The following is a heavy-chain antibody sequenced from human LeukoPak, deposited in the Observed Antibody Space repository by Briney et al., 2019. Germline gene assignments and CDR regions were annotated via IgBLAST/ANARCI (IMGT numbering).Heavy chain of an antibody. CDR3: ARERTPGSGYGVDY. Sequence: ASVKVSCKASGHTFTSYGISWVRQAPGQGLECMGWISAYNGNTNYAQKLQGRVTMTTDTSTSTAYMELRSLRSDDTAVYYCARERTPGSGYGVDYWGQGTVVTVSS. CDR2: ISAYNGNT. V-gene: IGHV1-18*01. J-gene: IGHJ4*02. CDR1: GHTFTSYG. D-gene: IGHD6-25*01.